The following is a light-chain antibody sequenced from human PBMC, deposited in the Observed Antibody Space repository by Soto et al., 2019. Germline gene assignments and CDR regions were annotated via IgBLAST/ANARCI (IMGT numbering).Light chain of an antibody. CDR3: QQRSNWPPET. CDR1: QSVSSD. J-gene: IGKJ1*01. V-gene: IGKV3-11*01. CDR2: DAS. Sequence: EIVLTQSPATLSLSPGERATLSCRASQSVSSDLAWYQQKPGQAPRLLIYDASNRATGIPARFSGSGSGTDFTLTISSLEPEDFAVYYCQQRSNWPPETFGQGTKVDIK.